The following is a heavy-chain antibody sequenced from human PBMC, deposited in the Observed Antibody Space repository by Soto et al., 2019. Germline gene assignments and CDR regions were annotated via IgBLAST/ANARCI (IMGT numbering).Heavy chain of an antibody. J-gene: IGHJ6*02. V-gene: IGHV3-48*03. CDR3: ARMGGSYQYYYYYYGMDV. CDR2: ISSSGSTI. Sequence: EVQLVESGGGLVQPGGSLRLSCAASGFTFSSYEMNWVRQAPGKGLEWVSYISSSGSTIYYADSVKGRFTISRDNAKNSLYLQMNSLRAEDTAVYYCARMGGSYQYYYYYYGMDVWGQGTTVTVSS. CDR1: GFTFSSYE. D-gene: IGHD1-26*01.